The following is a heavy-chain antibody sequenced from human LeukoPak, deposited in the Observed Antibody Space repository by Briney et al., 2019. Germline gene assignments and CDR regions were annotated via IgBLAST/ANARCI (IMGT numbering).Heavy chain of an antibody. J-gene: IGHJ4*02. Sequence: GESLKISCKGSGYSFTTYWIGWVRQMPGKGLEWMGIIYPGDSDARYSPSFQGQVTISVDKSISTAYLQWSSLKASDTAIYYCARLSMVRGVIITEGPFDYWGLGTLVTVSS. D-gene: IGHD3-10*01. CDR2: IYPGDSDA. V-gene: IGHV5-51*01. CDR1: GYSFTTYW. CDR3: ARLSMVRGVIITEGPFDY.